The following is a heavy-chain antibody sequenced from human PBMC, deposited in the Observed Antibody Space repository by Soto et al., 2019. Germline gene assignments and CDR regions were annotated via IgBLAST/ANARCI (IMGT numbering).Heavy chain of an antibody. CDR2: INHSGST. J-gene: IGHJ6*02. CDR3: ARGWCSSCCYQCYYHYGIVV. CDR1: GDSMSRGDYY. D-gene: IGHD2-2*01. V-gene: IGHV4-34*01. Sequence: SETLSLTCTVSGDSMSRGDYYWSWIRQPPGKGLEWIGEINHSGSTNYNPSLKSRVTISVDTSKNQFSLKLSSVTAADTAVYYCARGWCSSCCYQCYYHYGIVVWGQAPTVT.